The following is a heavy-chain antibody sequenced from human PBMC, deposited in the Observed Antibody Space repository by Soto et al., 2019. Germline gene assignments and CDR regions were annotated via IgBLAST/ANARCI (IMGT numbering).Heavy chain of an antibody. CDR1: GCTFTSYV. V-gene: IGHV1-3*01. D-gene: IGHD3-9*01. J-gene: IGHJ4*02. Sequence: GASVKVSCKASGCTFTSYVIHWVRQAPGQRLEWMGWIDAGTGNTKYSEKFQGRVTITRDTSASTAYMELSSLRSEDTAVYYCARDYDILTGYSLYGYWGQGTLVTVSS. CDR2: IDAGTGNT. CDR3: ARDYDILTGYSLYGY.